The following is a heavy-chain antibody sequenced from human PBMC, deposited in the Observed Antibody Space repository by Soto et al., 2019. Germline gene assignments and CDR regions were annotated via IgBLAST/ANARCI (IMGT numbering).Heavy chain of an antibody. J-gene: IGHJ5*02. CDR2: INHSGST. CDR3: ARGGRITMVRGVIPKFDP. CDR1: GGSFSCYY. Sequence: SETLSLTCAVYGGSFSCYYWSWIRQPPGKGLEWIGEINHSGSTNYNPSLKSRVTMSVDTSKNQFSLKLSSVTAADTAVYYCARGGRITMVRGVIPKFDPWGQGTLVTVSS. V-gene: IGHV4-34*01. D-gene: IGHD3-10*01.